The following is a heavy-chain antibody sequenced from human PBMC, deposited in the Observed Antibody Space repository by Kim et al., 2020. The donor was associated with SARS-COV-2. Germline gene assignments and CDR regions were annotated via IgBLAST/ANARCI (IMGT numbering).Heavy chain of an antibody. J-gene: IGHJ4*02. Sequence: WGSLRLSCSASGFTFSSSWMTWVRQAPGKGLEWVGNINRDGSGQNYVGSLRGRFTISRDNTRNSLYLHMESLRAEDTAVYYCTTKNYWGQGTLVTVSS. CDR1: GFTFSSSW. CDR3: TTKNY. V-gene: IGHV3-7*01. CDR2: INRDGSGQ.